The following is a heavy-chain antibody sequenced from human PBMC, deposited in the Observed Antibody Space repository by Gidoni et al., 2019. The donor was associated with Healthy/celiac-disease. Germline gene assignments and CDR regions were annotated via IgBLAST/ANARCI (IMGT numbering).Heavy chain of an antibody. CDR3: ARDEGRKVRGVDY. CDR1: GFTFSSYS. CDR2: ISSSSSTI. J-gene: IGHJ4*02. Sequence: ELQLVESGGGLVQPGGSLRLSCAASGFTFSSYSMNWVSYISSSSSTIYYADSVKGRFTISRDNAKNSLYLQMNSLRAEDTAVYYCARDEGRKVRGVDYWGQGTLVTVSS. D-gene: IGHD3-10*01. V-gene: IGHV3-48*01.